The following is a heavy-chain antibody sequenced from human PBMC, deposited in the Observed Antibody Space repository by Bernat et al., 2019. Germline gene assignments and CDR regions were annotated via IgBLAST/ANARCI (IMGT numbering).Heavy chain of an antibody. CDR3: AKASLKRGYRN. V-gene: IGHV3-23*01. CDR2: ISGSGGST. CDR1: GFTFSSYA. J-gene: IGHJ3*01. Sequence: EVQLLGSGGGLVQPGGSLRLSCAAPGFTFSSYAMSWVRQAPGKGLEWVSAISGSGGSTYYADSVKRRFTISRDNSKHTLYLQMNSLRAVDTAVYYCAKASLKRGYRNWGQGTMVTVSS. D-gene: IGHD2-2*03.